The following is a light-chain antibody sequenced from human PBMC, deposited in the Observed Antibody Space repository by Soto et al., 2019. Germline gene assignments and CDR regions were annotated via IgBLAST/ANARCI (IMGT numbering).Light chain of an antibody. J-gene: IGKJ5*01. CDR2: GAS. CDR1: QSVPPSY. V-gene: IGKV3-20*01. Sequence: TVLTQSPGTLSLSPGERATLSCRASQSVPPSYLAWYQQKPGQAPRLLIYGASRRATGIPDRFSGSGSGTDFTLTISRLEPEDFAVYYCQQYGTSPPITFGQGTRVEIK. CDR3: QQYGTSPPIT.